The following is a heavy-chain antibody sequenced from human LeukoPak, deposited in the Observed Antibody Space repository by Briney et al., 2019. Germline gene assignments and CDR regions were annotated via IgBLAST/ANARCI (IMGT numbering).Heavy chain of an antibody. CDR2: INPSGGRT. CDR1: GYTFTSFY. D-gene: IGHD3-22*01. CDR3: ARGPGEGGSSGYYYGKPEDPAEYYFDY. J-gene: IGHJ4*02. Sequence: RRASVKVSCKASGYTFTSFYMHWVRQAPEQGLEWMGIINPSGGRTSYAQKFQGRVTMTRDMSTSTVYMGLSSLRSEDTAVYYCARGPGEGGSSGYYYGKPEDPAEYYFDYWGQGTLVTVSS. V-gene: IGHV1-46*01.